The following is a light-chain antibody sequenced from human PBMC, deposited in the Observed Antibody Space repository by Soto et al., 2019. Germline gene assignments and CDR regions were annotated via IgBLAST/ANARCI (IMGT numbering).Light chain of an antibody. J-gene: IGLJ1*01. CDR1: SSNIGNNY. CDR2: ENN. CDR3: EKGDSSLSAYV. Sequence: QSVLTQPPSVSAAPGQKVTISCSGSSSNIGNNYVSWYQQLPGTAPKLLIYENNKRPSGIPDRFSGSKSGTSATLGITGPQTGDEAVYYCEKGDSSLSAYVFGTGTKATVL. V-gene: IGLV1-51*02.